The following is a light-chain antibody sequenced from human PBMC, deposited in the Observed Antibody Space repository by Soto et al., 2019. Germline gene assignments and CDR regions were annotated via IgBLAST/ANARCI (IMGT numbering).Light chain of an antibody. CDR3: RQSSNSPPT. CDR2: AAS. CDR1: QSIKNY. V-gene: IGKV1-39*01. Sequence: DIQMTQFPSSLSASVRDRVTITCRASQSIKNYLNWYQQIPGKAPKLLIYAASSLQSGVPSRFSGRGSGTVFTLTITGLQPADVATYHCRQSSNSPPTFGQGTKLEI. J-gene: IGKJ2*01.